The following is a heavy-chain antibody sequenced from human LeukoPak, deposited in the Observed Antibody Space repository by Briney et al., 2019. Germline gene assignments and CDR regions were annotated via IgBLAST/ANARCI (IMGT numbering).Heavy chain of an antibody. V-gene: IGHV4-39*01. J-gene: IGHJ4*02. D-gene: IGHD3-16*02. CDR3: ARQVMITFGGVIVYFDY. CDR1: GGSISSSSYY. CDR2: IYYSGST. Sequence: SETLSLTCTVSGGSISSSSYYWGWIRQPPGKGLEWIGSIYYSGSTYYNPSLKSRVTISVDTSKNQFSLKLSSVTAADTAVYYCARQVMITFGGVIVYFDYWGQGTLVTVSS.